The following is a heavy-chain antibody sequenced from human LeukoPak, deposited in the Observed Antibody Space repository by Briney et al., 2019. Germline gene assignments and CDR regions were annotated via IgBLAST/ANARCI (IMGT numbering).Heavy chain of an antibody. D-gene: IGHD4-11*01. J-gene: IGHJ5*02. CDR3: TRGAGYSWFDP. CDR2: ISPNSGDT. Sequence: ASVKLSCKASGYTFSDKNIHWVRQAPGQGLEWMAWISPNSGDTKDAQNFQGRVTMTRDTSINTAYMDLSSLRADDAAVYYCTRGAGYSWFDPWGQGTLVTVSS. V-gene: IGHV1-2*02. CDR1: GYTFSDKN.